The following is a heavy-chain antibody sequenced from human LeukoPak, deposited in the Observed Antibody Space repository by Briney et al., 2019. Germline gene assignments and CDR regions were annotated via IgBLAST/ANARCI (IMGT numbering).Heavy chain of an antibody. CDR3: AKEGGGDYDILTGYPNFDY. D-gene: IGHD3-9*01. CDR2: IRYDGSNK. Sequence: GGSLRLSCAASGFTFSSYGMHWVRQAPGKGLEWVAFIRYDGSNKYYADSVEGRFTISRDNSKNTLYLQMNSLRAEDTAVYYCAKEGGGDYDILTGYPNFDYWDQGTLVTVSS. V-gene: IGHV3-30*02. CDR1: GFTFSSYG. J-gene: IGHJ4*02.